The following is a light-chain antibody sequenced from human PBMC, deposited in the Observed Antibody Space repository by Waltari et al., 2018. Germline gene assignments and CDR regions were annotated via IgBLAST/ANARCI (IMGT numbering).Light chain of an antibody. CDR2: ASS. J-gene: IGKJ2*01. Sequence: AIRMTQSPSSLAASTGDRVTITCRASQDISGYLAWYQQKPGKAPNLLVYASSTSQTGVPSRFIGSGSGTAFTLTIDCLQSEDFATYYCQQYFVCPYTFGQGTKLEIK. CDR3: QQYFVCPYT. V-gene: IGKV1-8*01. CDR1: QDISGY.